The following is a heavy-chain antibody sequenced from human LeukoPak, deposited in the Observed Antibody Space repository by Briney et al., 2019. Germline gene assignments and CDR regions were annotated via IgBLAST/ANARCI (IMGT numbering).Heavy chain of an antibody. Sequence: SETLSLTCTVSGVSPSSYYWNWIPQAPGKGLEWIGYIYYTGDTKFNPSLKSRVTISLDTSKNQFSLKLTSVTAADTAVYYCTRHPRIIAGNPYIDYWGQGTVVTVSS. CDR2: IYYTGDT. CDR1: GVSPSSYY. V-gene: IGHV4-59*08. D-gene: IGHD6-13*01. J-gene: IGHJ4*02. CDR3: TRHPRIIAGNPYIDY.